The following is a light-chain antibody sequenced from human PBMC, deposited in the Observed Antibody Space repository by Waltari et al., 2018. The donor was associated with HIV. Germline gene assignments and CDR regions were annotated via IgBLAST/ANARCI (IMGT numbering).Light chain of an antibody. V-gene: IGLV3-21*02. J-gene: IGLJ1*01. CDR1: NIGNKS. CDR3: QVWDSGSDHPGV. CDR2: DDS. Sequence: SYVLTQPPSVSVAPGQTARITCGGDNIGNKSVHWYQQKPGQAPVLVVFDDSDRPSGIPGRFSGSNSGNTATLTVSSVEAGDEADYYCQVWDSGSDHPGVFGTGTKVTVL.